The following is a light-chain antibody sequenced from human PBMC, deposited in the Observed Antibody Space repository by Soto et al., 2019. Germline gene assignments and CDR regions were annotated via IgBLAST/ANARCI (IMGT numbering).Light chain of an antibody. J-gene: IGLJ1*01. CDR2: DVN. CDR1: SNDVGGYNY. V-gene: IGLV2-11*01. CDR3: CSYAGSDTPYV. Sequence: QSALTQPRSVSGSPGQSVTISCTGTSNDVGGYNYVSWYQQHPGKAPKLIIFDVNQRPSGVPDRFSGSKSGNTASLTISGLQPEDEADYFCCSYAGSDTPYVFGIGPKVTVL.